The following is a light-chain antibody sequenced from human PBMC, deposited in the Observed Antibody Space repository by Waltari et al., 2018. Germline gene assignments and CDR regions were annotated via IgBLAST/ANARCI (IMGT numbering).Light chain of an antibody. V-gene: IGKV3-20*01. CDR2: HAS. J-gene: IGKJ1*01. Sequence: EIVLTQSPGTLSLSPGERATLSCRASQSIGIYLVWYQQRPGQAPRLLINHASNRATGIPDRFSGSGSGTDFSLTISRLEPEDFAVYYCQNYERLPAMFGQGTRVEIK. CDR1: QSIGIY. CDR3: QNYERLPAM.